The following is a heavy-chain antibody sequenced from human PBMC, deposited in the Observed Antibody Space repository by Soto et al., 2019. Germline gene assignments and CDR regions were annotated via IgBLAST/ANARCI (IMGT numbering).Heavy chain of an antibody. CDR1: GFTFSSYS. Sequence: GSLRLSCAASGFTFSSYSMNWVRQAPGKGLEWVSSISSSSSYIYYADSVKGRFTISRDNAKNTLYLQMNSLRAEDTAVYYCARDRTYSNNFDYWGQGTLVTVSS. CDR3: ARDRTYSNNFDY. CDR2: ISSSSSYI. J-gene: IGHJ4*02. D-gene: IGHD4-4*01. V-gene: IGHV3-21*01.